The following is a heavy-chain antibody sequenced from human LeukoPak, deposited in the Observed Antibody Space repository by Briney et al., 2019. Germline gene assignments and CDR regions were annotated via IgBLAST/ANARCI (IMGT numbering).Heavy chain of an antibody. J-gene: IGHJ6*03. D-gene: IGHD6-13*01. CDR1: GFTVSSNY. CDR3: ANPLTSSTRYYYYYMDV. V-gene: IGHV3-53*01. Sequence: GGSLRLSCAASGFTVSSNYMSWVRQAPGKGLEWVSVIYSGGSTYYADSVKGRFTISRDNSKNTLYLQMNSLRAEDTAVYYCANPLTSSTRYYYYYMDVWGKGTTVTVSS. CDR2: IYSGGST.